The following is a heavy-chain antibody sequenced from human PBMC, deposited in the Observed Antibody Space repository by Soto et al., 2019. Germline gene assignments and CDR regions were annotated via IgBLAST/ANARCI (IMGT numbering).Heavy chain of an antibody. J-gene: IGHJ4*02. CDR1: GFTFSSYA. D-gene: IGHD2-15*01. CDR2: ISYDGSNK. CDR3: ARDGDCSGGSCYSRGGYFDY. V-gene: IGHV3-30-3*01. Sequence: QVQLVESGGGVVQPGRSLRLSCAASGFTFSSYAMHWVRQAPGKGLEWVAVISYDGSNKYYADSVKGRFTISRDNSXXTXHXXMNSLRAEDTAVYYCARDGDCSGGSCYSRGGYFDYWGQGTLVTVSS.